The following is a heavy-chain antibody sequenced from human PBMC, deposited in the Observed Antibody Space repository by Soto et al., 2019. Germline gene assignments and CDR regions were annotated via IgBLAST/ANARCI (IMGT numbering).Heavy chain of an antibody. CDR3: AKDWGSSGWFNWFDP. CDR1: GFTLSSTG. D-gene: IGHD6-19*01. J-gene: IGHJ5*02. V-gene: IGHV3-30*18. CDR2: ISQDGTNK. Sequence: QVQLVESGGGVVQPGRSLRLSCVASGFTLSSTGMHWVRQAPGKGLEWVTMISQDGTNKYYGDSVKGRFTISRDNSKNHLYLQMNSLRPEDTSVYYCAKDWGSSGWFNWFDPWGQGTLVTVSS.